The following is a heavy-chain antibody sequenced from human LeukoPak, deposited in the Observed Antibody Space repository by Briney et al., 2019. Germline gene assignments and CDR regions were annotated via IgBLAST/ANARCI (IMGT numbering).Heavy chain of an antibody. CDR2: ISGSGGST. CDR1: GFTFSSYA. CDR3: AKDLGSGSYYPSEYFQH. J-gene: IGHJ1*01. V-gene: IGHV3-23*01. D-gene: IGHD1-26*01. Sequence: QAGGSLRLSCAASGFTFSSYAMSWVRQAPGKGLEWVSAISGSGGSTYYADSVKGRFTISRDNSKNTLYLQMNSLRAEDTAVYYCAKDLGSGSYYPSEYFQHWGQGTLVTVSS.